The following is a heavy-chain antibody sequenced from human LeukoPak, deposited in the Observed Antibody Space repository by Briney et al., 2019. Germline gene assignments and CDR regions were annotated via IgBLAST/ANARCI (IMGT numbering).Heavy chain of an antibody. D-gene: IGHD4-17*01. CDR3: ARAGGAYGDYIDY. J-gene: IGHJ4*02. Sequence: GGSLRLSCAASGFTISRSSMHWVRQAPGKGLEFVSAISRSGGNTYYANSVKGRFTISRDTSKNTLYLQVGSLRVEDMAVYYCARAGGAYGDYIDYWGQGTLVTVSS. V-gene: IGHV3-64*01. CDR2: ISRSGGNT. CDR1: GFTISRSS.